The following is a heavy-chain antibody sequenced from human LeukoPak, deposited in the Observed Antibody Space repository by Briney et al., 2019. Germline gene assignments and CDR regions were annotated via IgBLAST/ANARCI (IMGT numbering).Heavy chain of an antibody. CDR3: AKDKGSSWYPYDAFDI. Sequence: GRSLRLSCAASGFTFDDYAMHWVRQAPGKGLEWVSGISWNSGSIGYADCVKGRFTISRDNAKNSLYLQMNSLRAEDMALYYCAKDKGSSWYPYDAFDIWGQGTMVTVSS. J-gene: IGHJ3*02. V-gene: IGHV3-9*03. CDR1: GFTFDDYA. D-gene: IGHD6-13*01. CDR2: ISWNSGSI.